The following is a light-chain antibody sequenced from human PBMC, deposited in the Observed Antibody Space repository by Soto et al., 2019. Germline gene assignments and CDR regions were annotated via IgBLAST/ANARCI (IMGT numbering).Light chain of an antibody. V-gene: IGLV2-8*01. Sequence: QSALTQPPSASGSPGQSVAISCTGPSSDLGGYNYVSWYQQHPGKAPKLMIYEVNKRPSGVPDSFSGSKSGNTASLTVSGLQAEDEADYYCSSYAGSSNVFGTGTKLTVL. CDR2: EVN. J-gene: IGLJ1*01. CDR3: SSYAGSSNV. CDR1: SSDLGGYNY.